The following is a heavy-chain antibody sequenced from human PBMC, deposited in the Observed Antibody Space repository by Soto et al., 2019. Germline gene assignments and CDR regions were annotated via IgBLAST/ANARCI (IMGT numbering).Heavy chain of an antibody. J-gene: IGHJ4*02. CDR3: ARGGHVVVVTAALDY. CDR1: GDTFTDYY. D-gene: IGHD2-21*02. Sequence: QVQLMQSGAEVKKPGASVKVSCKASGDTFTDYYIHWVRQAPGQGLEWMGTVNPSGGHTTYAQHFRCRVTMTRDTAASTRYRELTSLTSDDTAVYYCARGGHVVVVTAALDYWGQGTLVTVSS. V-gene: IGHV1-46*01. CDR2: VNPSGGHT.